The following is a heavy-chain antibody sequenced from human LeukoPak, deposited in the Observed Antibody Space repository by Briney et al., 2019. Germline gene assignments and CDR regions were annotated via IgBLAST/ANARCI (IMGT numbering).Heavy chain of an antibody. Sequence: SETLSLTCAVYGGSFSGYSWTWIRQPPGKGLEWIGEINHSGNTNYNPSLKSRVTISVDTSKTQFSLRLNSVTAADTAVYYCARVGLAGSNYFDYWGQGTLVTVSS. CDR1: GGSFSGYS. CDR3: ARVGLAGSNYFDY. V-gene: IGHV4-34*01. J-gene: IGHJ4*02. D-gene: IGHD6-19*01. CDR2: INHSGNT.